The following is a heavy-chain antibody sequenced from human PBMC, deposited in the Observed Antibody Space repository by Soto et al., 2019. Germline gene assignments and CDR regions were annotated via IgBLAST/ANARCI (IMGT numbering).Heavy chain of an antibody. CDR3: ARDLAITVPAPMGY. CDR1: GGTFSTYT. Sequence: QVQLVQSGAEVKKPGSSVRVSCKASGGTFSTYTISWVRQAPGQGLEWMGRIIPIVDRANYAQKFQGRVTITADKSTSTAYMELSSRRSDDTAVYYFARDLAITVPAPMGYWGQGTLVTVSS. J-gene: IGHJ4*02. CDR2: IIPIVDRA. V-gene: IGHV1-69*08. D-gene: IGHD2-2*01.